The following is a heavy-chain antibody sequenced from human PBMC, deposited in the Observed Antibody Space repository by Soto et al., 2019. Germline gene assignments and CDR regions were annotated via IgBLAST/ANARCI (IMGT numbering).Heavy chain of an antibody. J-gene: IGHJ6*02. CDR1: GLTFSDYD. CDR3: ARDILVLWFGVDV. Sequence: PGGSLRLSCAASGLTFSDYDMHWVRQATGKGLEWVSAIGTAGDTYYPGSVKGRFTISRDNAKNSLYLQMNSLRDEDTAVYYCARDILVLWFGVDVWGQGTTVTVSS. V-gene: IGHV3-13*04. D-gene: IGHD3-10*01. CDR2: IGTAGDT.